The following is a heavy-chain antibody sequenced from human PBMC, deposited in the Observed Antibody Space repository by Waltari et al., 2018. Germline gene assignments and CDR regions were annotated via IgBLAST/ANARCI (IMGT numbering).Heavy chain of an antibody. D-gene: IGHD3-16*02. CDR2: IYYSGST. CDR3: ARPGAWGSYRYGDAFDI. CDR1: GGSISSSSYY. J-gene: IGHJ3*02. V-gene: IGHV4-39*01. Sequence: QLQLQESGPGLVKPSETLSLTCTVSGGSISSSSYYWGWIRQPPGKGLEWIGSIYYSGSTDYNPSLKSRVTISVDTSKNQFSLKRSSVTAADTAVYYCARPGAWGSYRYGDAFDIWGQGTMVTVSS.